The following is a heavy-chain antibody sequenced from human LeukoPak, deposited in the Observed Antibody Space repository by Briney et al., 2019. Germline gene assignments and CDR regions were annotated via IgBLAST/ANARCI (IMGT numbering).Heavy chain of an antibody. CDR1: GGSISSHY. CDR3: ARDRAFSSSWYAHSYYYMDV. V-gene: IGHV4-59*11. Sequence: PSETLSLTCTVSGGSISSHYWSWIRQPPGKGLEWIGYIYYSGSTNYNPSLKSRVTISVDTSKNQLSLKLSSVTAADTAVYYCARDRAFSSSWYAHSYYYMDVWGKGTTVTVSS. CDR2: IYYSGST. D-gene: IGHD6-13*01. J-gene: IGHJ6*03.